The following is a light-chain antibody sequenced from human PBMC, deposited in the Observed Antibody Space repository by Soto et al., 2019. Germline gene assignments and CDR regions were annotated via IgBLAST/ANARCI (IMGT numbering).Light chain of an antibody. CDR3: QQYNDWLWT. CDR2: GAS. Sequence: EIVMTQSPATLSVSPGERATLSCRASHSVSSDLAWYHQKPGQAPRLLIYGASTRATGIPARFSGRGSGTEFTLTITSLQSEDFAVYYCQQYNDWLWTFGQGTKVDIK. CDR1: HSVSSD. V-gene: IGKV3-15*01. J-gene: IGKJ1*01.